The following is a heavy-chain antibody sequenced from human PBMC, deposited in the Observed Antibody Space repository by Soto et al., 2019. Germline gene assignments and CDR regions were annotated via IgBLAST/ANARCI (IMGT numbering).Heavy chain of an antibody. D-gene: IGHD3-10*02. J-gene: IGHJ6*02. Sequence: SVKVSCKASGDTCSSYAISWVLQAPGKGLEWMGKIIPTFGRTNYAQKFQGRLTISADDSTSTAYMELSSLLSEDTAVYYCARDPLSSFAMDVWGQGTMVTVSS. V-gene: IGHV1-69*13. CDR3: ARDPLSSFAMDV. CDR2: IIPTFGRT. CDR1: GDTCSSYA.